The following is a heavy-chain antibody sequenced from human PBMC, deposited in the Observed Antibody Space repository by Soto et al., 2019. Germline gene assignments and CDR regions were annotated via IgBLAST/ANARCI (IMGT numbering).Heavy chain of an antibody. D-gene: IGHD3-22*01. CDR3: ARMSKAAMYYYDSSVYYAHP. CDR2: IFSNDEK. Sequence: ESGPTLVNPTETLTLTCTVSGFSLSNARMGVSWIRQPPGKALEWLAHIFSNDEKSYSTSLKSRLTISKDTSQSQVVLTMNNMHPVDTATYYCARMSKAAMYYYDSSVYYAHPWGQGTLVTASS. J-gene: IGHJ5*02. CDR1: GFSLSNARMG. V-gene: IGHV2-26*01.